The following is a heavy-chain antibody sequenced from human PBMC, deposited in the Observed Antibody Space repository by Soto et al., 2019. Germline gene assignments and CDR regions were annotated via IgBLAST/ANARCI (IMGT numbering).Heavy chain of an antibody. Sequence: ASVKVSCKASGYTFTSYGINWVRQAPGQGLEWMGWISAYNGNTNYAQKLQGRVTMTTDTSTSTAYMELRSLRSDDTAVYYCARDFPSENSGSYYGAFDIWGQGTMVTVSS. D-gene: IGHD1-26*01. CDR1: GYTFTSYG. J-gene: IGHJ3*02. CDR2: ISAYNGNT. V-gene: IGHV1-18*01. CDR3: ARDFPSENSGSYYGAFDI.